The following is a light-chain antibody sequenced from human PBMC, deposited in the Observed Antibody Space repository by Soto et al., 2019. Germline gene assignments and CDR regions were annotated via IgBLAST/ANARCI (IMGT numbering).Light chain of an antibody. Sequence: DIQMTQSPSSLSASVGDRVTITCRASQSISSSLNWYRQKAGKAPKLLIYDTSGLQSGVPPRFIGRGSGTDFTLTITSLQPEDFASYYCQQGYSTPRTFGQGTKVDI. J-gene: IGKJ1*01. V-gene: IGKV1-39*01. CDR1: QSISSS. CDR3: QQGYSTPRT. CDR2: DTS.